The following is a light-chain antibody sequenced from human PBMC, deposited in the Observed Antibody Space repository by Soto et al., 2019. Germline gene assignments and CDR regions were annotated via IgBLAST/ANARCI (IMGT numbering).Light chain of an antibody. V-gene: IGLV1-44*01. CDR2: SAT. J-gene: IGLJ3*02. CDR3: AAWDDSLNGWV. CDR1: NSNIGSNS. Sequence: QSVLTQPPSVSGTPGQRVTISCSGSNSNIGSNSVNWYQQIPGTAPKLLIYSATQRPSGVPDRLSGSKSGTSASLAISGLQSEDEADYYCAAWDDSLNGWVFGGGTKLTVL.